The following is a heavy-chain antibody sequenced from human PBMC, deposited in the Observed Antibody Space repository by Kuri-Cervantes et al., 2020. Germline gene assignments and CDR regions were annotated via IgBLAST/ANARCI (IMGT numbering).Heavy chain of an antibody. Sequence: SLKISCAASGFTFDDYAMHWVRQAPGKGLEWVSGISWNSGSIGYADSVKGRFTVSRDNAKNSLYLQINSLRAEDTAVYYCAREPYGTGTYRTWFDPWGQGTLVTVSS. D-gene: IGHD3-10*01. CDR1: GFTFDDYA. V-gene: IGHV3-9*01. CDR3: AREPYGTGTYRTWFDP. CDR2: ISWNSGSI. J-gene: IGHJ5*02.